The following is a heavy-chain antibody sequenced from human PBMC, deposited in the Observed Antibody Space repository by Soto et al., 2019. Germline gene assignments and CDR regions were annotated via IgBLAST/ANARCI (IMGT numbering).Heavy chain of an antibody. CDR2: IYYSGST. D-gene: IGHD7-27*01. Sequence: SVTLSLTCTVCGGSISSYYWSWIRQPPGKGLEWIGYIYYSGSTNYNPSLKSRVTISVDTSKNQFSLKLSSVTAADTAVYYCASLGASYLSVDPWGAGTPVTVSS. CDR3: ASLGASYLSVDP. V-gene: IGHV4-59*08. J-gene: IGHJ5*02. CDR1: GGSISSYY.